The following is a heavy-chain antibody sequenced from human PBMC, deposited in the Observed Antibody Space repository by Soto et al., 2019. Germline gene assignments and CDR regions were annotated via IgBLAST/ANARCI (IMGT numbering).Heavy chain of an antibody. V-gene: IGHV4-31*02. Sequence: SETLSLTXTVSGGSISTGGYYWSWIRQYPGKGLEWLGYIDDSGYTFYNPSLQSRLTLSMDTSKNQFSLKMSSATAADTAVYFCARKQAGFFYGIDYWGQGTLVTVSS. J-gene: IGHJ4*02. D-gene: IGHD3-3*01. CDR1: GGSISTGGYY. CDR2: IDDSGYT. CDR3: ARKQAGFFYGIDY.